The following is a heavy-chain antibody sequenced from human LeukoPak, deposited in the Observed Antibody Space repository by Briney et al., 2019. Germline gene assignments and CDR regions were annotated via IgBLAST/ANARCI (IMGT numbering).Heavy chain of an antibody. CDR1: GASISSYSC. CDR3: VGDDTGFDP. CDR2: VFTSGST. Sequence: PSETLSLTCAVSGASISSYSCWSWIRQPAGKGLEWIGRVFTSGSTDYNPSLKSRVTMSLDTSKNQFSLKLRSVTAADTAVYYCVGDDTGFDPWGQGTLVTVSS. J-gene: IGHJ5*02. V-gene: IGHV4-4*07.